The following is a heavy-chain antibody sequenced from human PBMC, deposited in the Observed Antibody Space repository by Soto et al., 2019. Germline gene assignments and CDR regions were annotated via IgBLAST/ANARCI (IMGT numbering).Heavy chain of an antibody. J-gene: IGHJ6*02. Sequence: EVQLLESGGGLVQPGGSLRLSCAASGFIFSSYAMKWVRQAPGEGLEWVSLIGESGTPTYYADSVKGRFTISRDNSGNTLFLEMYRLRAEDTAVYYCARYIPGVRYYGMDVWGQGTTVTVSS. CDR2: IGESGTPT. D-gene: IGHD2-2*01. CDR3: ARYIPGVRYYGMDV. V-gene: IGHV3-23*01. CDR1: GFIFSSYA.